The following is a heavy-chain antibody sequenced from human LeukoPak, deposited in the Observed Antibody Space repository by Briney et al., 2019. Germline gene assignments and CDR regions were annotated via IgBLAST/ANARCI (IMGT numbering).Heavy chain of an antibody. CDR2: ISYDGSNK. J-gene: IGHJ4*02. CDR3: AKGGGTYYYDPGPDY. CDR1: GFTFSSYG. D-gene: IGHD3-22*01. Sequence: GGSLRLSCAASGFTFSSYGMHWVRQAPGKGLEWVAVISYDGSNKYYADSVKGRFTISRDNSKNTLYLQMNSPRAEDTAVYYCAKGGGTYYYDPGPDYWGQGTLVTVSS. V-gene: IGHV3-30*18.